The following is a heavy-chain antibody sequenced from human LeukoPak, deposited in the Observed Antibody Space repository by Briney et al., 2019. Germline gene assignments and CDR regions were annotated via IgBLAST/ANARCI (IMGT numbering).Heavy chain of an antibody. D-gene: IGHD2-15*01. Sequence: PSETLSLTCAVYGGSFSGYYWSWIRQSPGKGLEWIGSIYYSGSTYYNPSLKSRVTISVDTSKNQFSLKLSSVTAADTAVYYCARQCSGGSCYSGSFDYWGQGTLVTVPS. CDR2: IYYSGST. CDR1: GGSFSGYY. CDR3: ARQCSGGSCYSGSFDY. V-gene: IGHV4-34*01. J-gene: IGHJ4*02.